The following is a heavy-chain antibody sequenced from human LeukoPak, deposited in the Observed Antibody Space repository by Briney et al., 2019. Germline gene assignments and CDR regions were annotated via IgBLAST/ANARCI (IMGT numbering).Heavy chain of an antibody. J-gene: IGHJ4*02. CDR2: IYSGGST. CDR1: GVIASSNY. CDR3: ARIGNYYDSSYYFDY. Sequence: GGSLRLSCAASGVIASSNYMSWVRAAPGEGLERVAVIYSGGSTYHADSVKGRFTISRDNSENTLYLQMNSLRAEDTAVYYCARIGNYYDSSYYFDYWGQGTLVTVSS. D-gene: IGHD3-22*01. V-gene: IGHV3-53*01.